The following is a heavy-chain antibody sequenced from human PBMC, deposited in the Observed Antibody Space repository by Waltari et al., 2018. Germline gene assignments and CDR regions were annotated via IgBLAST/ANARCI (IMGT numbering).Heavy chain of an antibody. CDR2: TYYRSKWYN. Sequence: QVQLQQSGPGLVKPSHTLSLTCSISGDSVSSNSAAWNCIRQSPSRGLEWLGRTYYRSKWYNDYAVSVKSRITINPDTSKNQFSLQLNSVTPEDTAVYYCAREAAVDTYYYYGMDVWGQGTTVTVSS. D-gene: IGHD6-13*01. CDR3: AREAAVDTYYYYGMDV. V-gene: IGHV6-1*01. CDR1: GDSVSSNSAA. J-gene: IGHJ6*02.